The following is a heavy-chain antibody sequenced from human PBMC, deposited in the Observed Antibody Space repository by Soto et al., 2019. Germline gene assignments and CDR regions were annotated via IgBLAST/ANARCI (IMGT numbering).Heavy chain of an antibody. CDR1: GFTFSSYS. V-gene: IGHV3-48*01. J-gene: IGHJ4*02. CDR2: ISSSSSTI. D-gene: IGHD4-4*01. CDR3: ARDRWFGHLSFDYSNYEAFDY. Sequence: GGSLRLSCAASGFTFSSYSMDWVRQAPGKGLEWVSYISSSSSTIYYADSVKGRFTISRDNAKNSLYLQMNSLRAEDTAVYYCARDRWFGHLSFDYSNYEAFDYWGQGTLVTVSS.